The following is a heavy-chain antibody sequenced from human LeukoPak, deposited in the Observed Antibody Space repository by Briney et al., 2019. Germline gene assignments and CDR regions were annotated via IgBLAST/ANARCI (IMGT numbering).Heavy chain of an antibody. CDR3: AAFSHKGV. CDR2: IVHSGNT. CDR1: GGSFSGYY. D-gene: IGHD3-3*02. J-gene: IGHJ6*02. Sequence: SETLSLTCALYGGSFSGYYWSWIRQPPGKGLEWIGEIVHSGNTKYNPSLKSRVTILVDTSKNQFSLNLTSVTAADTAVYYCAAFSHKGVWGQGTTVTVSS. V-gene: IGHV4-34*12.